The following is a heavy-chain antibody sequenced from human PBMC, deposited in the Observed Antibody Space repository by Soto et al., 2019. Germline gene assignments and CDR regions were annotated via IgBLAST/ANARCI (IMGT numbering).Heavy chain of an antibody. J-gene: IGHJ4*02. Sequence: EVQLVQSGAEVKKPGESLKISCKGSGYTFTDYWITWVRQMPGGGLEWMGIIHPADSDTRYSPSLQGQVTISADKSTSTAYLQWNSLKPSDSAIYYCARNRGGSSACRVDFWGQGALVTVSS. CDR1: GYTFTDYW. D-gene: IGHD3-22*01. V-gene: IGHV5-51*03. CDR2: IHPADSDT. CDR3: ARNRGGSSACRVDF.